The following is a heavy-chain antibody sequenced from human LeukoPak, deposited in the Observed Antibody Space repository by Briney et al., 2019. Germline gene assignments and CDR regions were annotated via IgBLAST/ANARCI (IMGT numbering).Heavy chain of an antibody. J-gene: IGHJ4*02. V-gene: IGHV3-48*02. Sequence: GGSLRLSCAASGFTFSSYSMNWVRQAPGKGLEWVSYISSTISTIYYADSVKGRFTISRDNAKNSLYLQLNSLRDEDTDVYYCARWESGTSLILDYWGQGTLVTVSS. CDR2: ISSTISTI. CDR1: GFTFSSYS. CDR3: ARWESGTSLILDY. D-gene: IGHD1-26*01.